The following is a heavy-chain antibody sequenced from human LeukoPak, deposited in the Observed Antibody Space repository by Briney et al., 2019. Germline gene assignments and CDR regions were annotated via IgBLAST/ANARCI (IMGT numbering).Heavy chain of an antibody. CDR2: ISSSSSTI. D-gene: IGHD6-13*01. V-gene: IGHV3-48*01. CDR1: GFTFSSYS. CDR3: ARDDTIPGSSSWYMYFQH. Sequence: PGGSLRLSCAAPGFTFSSYSMNWVRQAPGKGLEWVSYISSSSSTIYYADSVKGRFTISRDNAKNSLYLQMNSLRAEDTAVYYCARDDTIPGSSSWYMYFQHWGQGTLVTVSS. J-gene: IGHJ1*01.